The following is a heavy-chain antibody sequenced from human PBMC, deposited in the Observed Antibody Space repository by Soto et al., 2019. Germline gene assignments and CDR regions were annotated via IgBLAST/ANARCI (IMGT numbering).Heavy chain of an antibody. CDR2: ISYDGSNK. CDR1: GFTFSSYA. J-gene: IGHJ4*02. D-gene: IGHD3-22*01. CDR3: ARDHYYDSSGYYYGFDY. Sequence: PGGSLRLSCAASGFTFSSYAMSWVRQAPGKGLEWVAVISYDGSNKYYADSVKGRFTISRDNSKNTLYLQMNSLRAEDTAVYYCARDHYYDSSGYYYGFDYWGQGTLVTSPQ. V-gene: IGHV3-30-3*01.